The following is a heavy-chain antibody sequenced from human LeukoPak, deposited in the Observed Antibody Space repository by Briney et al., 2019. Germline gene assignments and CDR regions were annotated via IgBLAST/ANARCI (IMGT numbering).Heavy chain of an antibody. D-gene: IGHD3-22*01. V-gene: IGHV3-9*01. CDR1: GFTFNNYA. J-gene: IGHJ4*02. CDR3: VKDNALDSSGYYSGFDH. CDR2: ISWNSGSI. Sequence: GGSLRLSCAASGFTFNNYAMAWVRQAPGKGLEWVSGISWNSGSIAYVDSVKGRFTISRDNAKNSLYLQMNSLRVEDTALYYCVKDNALDSSGYYSGFDHWGQGTLVTVSS.